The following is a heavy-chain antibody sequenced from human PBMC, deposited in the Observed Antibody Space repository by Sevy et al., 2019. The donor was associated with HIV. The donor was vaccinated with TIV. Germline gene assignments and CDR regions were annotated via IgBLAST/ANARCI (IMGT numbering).Heavy chain of an antibody. D-gene: IGHD6-25*01. Sequence: GGSLRLSCAASGFTFSSYSMNWVRQAPGKGLEWVSSISSSSSYIYYADSVKGRFTISRDNAKNSLYLQMNSLRAEDTAVYYCARDRTIAAAGMDVWGQGTTVTVSS. V-gene: IGHV3-21*01. J-gene: IGHJ6*02. CDR1: GFTFSSYS. CDR2: ISSSSSYI. CDR3: ARDRTIAAAGMDV.